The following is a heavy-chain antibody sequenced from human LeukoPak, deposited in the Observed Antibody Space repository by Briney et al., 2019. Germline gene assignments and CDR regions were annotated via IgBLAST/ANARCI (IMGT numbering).Heavy chain of an antibody. V-gene: IGHV3-23*01. CDR1: GFTFDDYG. J-gene: IGHJ2*01. CDR3: TREKSVVVPSSYYYFDV. CDR2: IDVTGGYT. Sequence: GGSLRLSCAASGFTFDDYGMSWVRQAPGKGLEWVSAIDVTGGYTFYADSVKGRFTISRDNSKNTLYLQMDSLRVEDSAMYFCTREKSVVVPSSYYYFDVWGRGTLVTVAS. D-gene: IGHD3-22*01.